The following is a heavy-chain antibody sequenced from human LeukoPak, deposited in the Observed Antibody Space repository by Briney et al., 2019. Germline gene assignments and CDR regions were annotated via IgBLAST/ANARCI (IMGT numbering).Heavy chain of an antibody. D-gene: IGHD2/OR15-2a*01. CDR2: ISGSGGST. CDR1: GFTFSSYA. Sequence: PGGSLRLSCAASGFTFSSYAMSWVRQAPGKGLEWVSAISGSGGSTYYADSVEGRFTISRDNSKSTVYLQMNSLRTEDTAVYYCAKDRVSPGFNWFDPWGQGTLVTVSS. CDR3: AKDRVSPGFNWFDP. V-gene: IGHV3-23*01. J-gene: IGHJ5*02.